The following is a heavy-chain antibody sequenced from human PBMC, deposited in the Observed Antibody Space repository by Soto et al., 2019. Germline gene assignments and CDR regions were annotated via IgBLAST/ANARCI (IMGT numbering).Heavy chain of an antibody. CDR2: INHSGST. J-gene: IGHJ4*02. D-gene: IGHD3-10*01. CDR1: GGSFSGYY. Sequence: SETLSLTCAVYGGSFSGYYWSWIRQPPGKGLEWIGEINHSGSTNYNPSLKSRVTISVDTSKNQFSRKLTSVTAADTAVYYCARDVGGGRYDYYGSGSYRIADYWGQGTLVTVSS. CDR3: ARDVGGGRYDYYGSGSYRIADY. V-gene: IGHV4-34*01.